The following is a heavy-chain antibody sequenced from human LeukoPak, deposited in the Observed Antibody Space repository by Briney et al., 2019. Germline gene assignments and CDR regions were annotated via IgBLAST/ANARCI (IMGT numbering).Heavy chain of an antibody. Sequence: GGSLRLSCAASGFTFDDYAMHWVRQAPGKGLEWVAVISYDGSNKYYADSVKGRFTISRDNSKNTLYLQMNSLRAEDTAVYYCAKDYYDSSGYFAEYFQHWGQGTLVTVSS. J-gene: IGHJ1*01. D-gene: IGHD3-22*01. V-gene: IGHV3-30*18. CDR3: AKDYYDSSGYFAEYFQH. CDR2: ISYDGSNK. CDR1: GFTFDDYA.